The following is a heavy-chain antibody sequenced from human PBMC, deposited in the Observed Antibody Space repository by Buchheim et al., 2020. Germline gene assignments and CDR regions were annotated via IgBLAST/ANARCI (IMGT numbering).Heavy chain of an antibody. CDR2: IKPDGNEM. CDR3: AKEHCSGGSCYVGLDY. D-gene: IGHD2-15*01. V-gene: IGHV3-7*04. Sequence: EVLLAESGGGLVQPGGSLRLSCATSGFTFSSYWMTWVRRAPGRGLEWVANIKPDGNEMYYVDSVKGRFIISRDNPENSLYLQMNSLRAEDTAVYYCAKEHCSGGSCYVGLDYWGQGTL. CDR1: GFTFSSYW. J-gene: IGHJ4*02.